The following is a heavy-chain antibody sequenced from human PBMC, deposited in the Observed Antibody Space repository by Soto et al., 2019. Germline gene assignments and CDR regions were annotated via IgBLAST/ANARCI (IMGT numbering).Heavy chain of an antibody. V-gene: IGHV1-69*01. D-gene: IGHD1-26*01. Sequence: QVQLVQSGAEVKKPGSSVKVSCKASGGTFSSYAISWVRQAPGQGLEWMGGIIPIFGTANYAQKFQGRVTITADESTRTGYMGLSSLRSEDTAVYYCARDGENGANHPFDTWGQGTLVTVSS. CDR3: ARDGENGANHPFDT. CDR2: IIPIFGTA. J-gene: IGHJ5*02. CDR1: GGTFSSYA.